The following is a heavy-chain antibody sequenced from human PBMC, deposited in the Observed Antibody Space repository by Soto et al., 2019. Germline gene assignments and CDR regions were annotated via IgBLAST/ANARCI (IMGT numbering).Heavy chain of an antibody. V-gene: IGHV4-38-2*02. Sequence: LSLTCAVSGDSIRNGYYWGWIRQPPGKGLEWIGSIFHSGITHYNPSLKSRVTISVHPSKNQFSLRLTSVTAADTAVYYCARDVDWLAPWGQGILVTVSS. CDR1: GDSIRNGYY. CDR3: ARDVDWLAP. CDR2: IFHSGIT. J-gene: IGHJ5*02.